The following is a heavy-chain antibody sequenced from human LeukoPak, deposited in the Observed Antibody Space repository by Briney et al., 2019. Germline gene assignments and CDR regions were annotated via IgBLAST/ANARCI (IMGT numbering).Heavy chain of an antibody. D-gene: IGHD1-1*01. Sequence: PSETLSLTCSVSGVSLRGHYWSWIRQPPGKGLEWIGYIYYTGSTTYNPSLKSRVSMSLDTSQNQFSLRVYSVTSADTAVYHCARVTTDRYADSWGQGTLVIVSS. CDR3: ARVTTDRYADS. CDR2: IYYTGST. CDR1: GVSLRGHY. J-gene: IGHJ4*02. V-gene: IGHV4-59*11.